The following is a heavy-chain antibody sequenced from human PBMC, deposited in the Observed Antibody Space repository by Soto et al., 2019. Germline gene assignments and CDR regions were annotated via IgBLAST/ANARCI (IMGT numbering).Heavy chain of an antibody. J-gene: IGHJ6*02. Sequence: QVQLVQSGAEVKKPGSSVKVSCKASGGTFSSYAISWVRQAPGQGLEWMGGIIPIFGTANYAQKFQGRVTITADESTSTAYMELSSLRSEDTAVYYCARVVAVAGTLGYDYYGMDVWGQGTTVTVSS. V-gene: IGHV1-69*01. D-gene: IGHD6-19*01. CDR2: IIPIFGTA. CDR3: ARVVAVAGTLGYDYYGMDV. CDR1: GGTFSSYA.